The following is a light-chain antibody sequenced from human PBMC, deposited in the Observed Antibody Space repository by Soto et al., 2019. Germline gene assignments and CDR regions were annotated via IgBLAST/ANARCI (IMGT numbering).Light chain of an antibody. J-gene: IGKJ1*01. CDR3: QQSFVSPWT. V-gene: IGKV1-39*01. CDR2: EAT. Sequence: DIQMTQSPSSLSASVGDRVTISCRSSQNIHKYLNWHQQRPGKAPNLLVYEATSLETGVSSKFSGSGSGTEFTLTINSLQPEDFATYYCQQSFVSPWTFGQGTNIEI. CDR1: QNIHKY.